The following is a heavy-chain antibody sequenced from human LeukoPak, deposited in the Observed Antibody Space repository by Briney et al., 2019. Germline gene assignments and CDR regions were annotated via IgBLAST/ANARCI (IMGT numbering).Heavy chain of an antibody. Sequence: SETLSLTCTVSDDSISDYYRGWIRQPPGKGLEWIGYFYNSGRSTYNPSLKSRVTISADTSKNQFSLKLSSVTAADTAVYYCARTLYSSSWYNYWGQGTLVTVSS. CDR3: ARTLYSSSWYNY. V-gene: IGHV4-59*01. CDR2: FYNSGRS. J-gene: IGHJ4*02. D-gene: IGHD6-13*01. CDR1: DDSISDYY.